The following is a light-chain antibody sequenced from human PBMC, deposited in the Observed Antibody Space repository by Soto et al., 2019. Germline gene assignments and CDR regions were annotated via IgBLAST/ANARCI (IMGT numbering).Light chain of an antibody. CDR1: QSISSN. CDR3: QHYNDWPPRT. CDR2: GAS. V-gene: IGKV3-15*01. J-gene: IGKJ1*01. Sequence: EIVMTQSPATLSVSPGEGATLSCRASQSISSNLAWYQQKPGQAPRLLIYGASTRATGIPARFSGSGSGTEFTLTISSLQSEDFAVYYCQHYNDWPPRTFGQGTKVEAK.